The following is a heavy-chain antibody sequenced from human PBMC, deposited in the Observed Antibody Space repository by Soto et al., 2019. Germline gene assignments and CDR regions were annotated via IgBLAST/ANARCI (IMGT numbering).Heavy chain of an antibody. V-gene: IGHV4-59*01. Sequence: SETLSLTCTVSGGSLSGYYWSWIRLPPGEGLEWIGFIYYSGNTNYNPSLKSRVTLSLDTSKNQFSLKLSSVTAADTAVYYCARRNGSGNYFDPWGQGTLVTVSS. CDR3: ARRNGSGNYFDP. CDR2: IYYSGNT. J-gene: IGHJ5*02. D-gene: IGHD6-25*01. CDR1: GGSLSGYY.